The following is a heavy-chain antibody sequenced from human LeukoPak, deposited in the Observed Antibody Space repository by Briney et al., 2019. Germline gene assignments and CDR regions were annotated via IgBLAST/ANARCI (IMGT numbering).Heavy chain of an antibody. J-gene: IGHJ3*02. CDR1: GFTFSSYS. D-gene: IGHD1-26*01. Sequence: GGSLRLSCAASGFTFSSYSMNWVRQAPGKGLEWVSSISSSSSYIYYADSVKGRFTISRDNAKNSLYLQMNSLRAEDTAVYYCARAGGSYPEDAFDIWGQGTMVTVSS. CDR2: ISSSSSYI. V-gene: IGHV3-21*01. CDR3: ARAGGSYPEDAFDI.